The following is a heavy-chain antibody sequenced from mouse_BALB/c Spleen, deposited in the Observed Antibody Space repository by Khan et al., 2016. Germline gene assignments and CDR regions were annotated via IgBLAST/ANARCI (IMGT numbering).Heavy chain of an antibody. CDR3: ARRGSGTWFDY. J-gene: IGHJ3*01. CDR2: IDPSDSET. V-gene: IGHV1-69*01. D-gene: IGHD6-1*01. CDR1: GYTFTSYW. Sequence: QVQLQQPGTELVIPGAPVKLSCKASGYTFTSYWMNWVKQRPGRGLEWIGRIDPSDSETHYNQKFKDKATLTVDISSNTAYIQLSSLTSEDSAVNYCARRGSGTWFDYWGQGTLVTVSA.